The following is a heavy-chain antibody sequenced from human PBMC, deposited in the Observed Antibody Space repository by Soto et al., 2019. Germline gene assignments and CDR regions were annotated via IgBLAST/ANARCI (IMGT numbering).Heavy chain of an antibody. J-gene: IGHJ4*02. Sequence: SETLSLTCTVSGCSISSYYWSWIRQPPGKGLEWIGYIYYSGSTNYNPSLKSRVTISVDTSKNQFSLKLSSVTAADTAVYYCARQHYGGNYTPLFGYWGQGTLVTVSS. CDR2: IYYSGST. CDR1: GCSISSYY. V-gene: IGHV4-59*01. D-gene: IGHD4-17*01. CDR3: ARQHYGGNYTPLFGY.